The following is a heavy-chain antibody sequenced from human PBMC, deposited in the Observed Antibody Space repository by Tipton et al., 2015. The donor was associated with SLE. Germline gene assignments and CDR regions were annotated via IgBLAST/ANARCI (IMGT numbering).Heavy chain of an antibody. J-gene: IGHJ4*02. V-gene: IGHV4-34*01. CDR3: ARGVAGFKSFDY. Sequence: LRLSCAVYGGSFSGYYWSWIRQPPGKGLEWIGEINHSGSTNYNPSLKSRVTISVDTSKNQFSLKLSSVTAADTAVYYCARGVAGFKSFDYWGQGTLVTVSS. CDR1: GGSFSGYY. D-gene: IGHD6-19*01. CDR2: INHSGST.